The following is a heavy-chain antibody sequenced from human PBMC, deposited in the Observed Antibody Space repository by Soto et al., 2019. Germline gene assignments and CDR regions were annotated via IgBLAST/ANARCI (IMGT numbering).Heavy chain of an antibody. CDR2: IREQSGSK. J-gene: IGHJ5*02. D-gene: IGHD4-17*01. V-gene: IGHV3-23*01. CDR1: GLTFDNYG. Sequence: GGCLRLSGGASGLTFDNYGRTWVRQAPGKGRGWGSTIREQSGSKYYADAGQGRCTIYRNKCKNALYQEMNSMRAEDRGQYYCANLVTTGSWGRGTLVTVSS. CDR3: ANLVTTGS.